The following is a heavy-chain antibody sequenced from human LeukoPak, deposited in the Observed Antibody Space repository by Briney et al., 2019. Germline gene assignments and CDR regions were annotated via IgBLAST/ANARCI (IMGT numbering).Heavy chain of an antibody. D-gene: IGHD6-13*01. Sequence: SETLSLTCIVSGDSISNYYWSWIRQPAGKGLEWIGRIYTSGSPNYNPSLKSRVTMSVDTSKNQFSLKLTPVTPADTAVYYCGREAAAGTFYFDYWGQGTLVTVSS. J-gene: IGHJ4*02. V-gene: IGHV4-4*07. CDR2: IYTSGSP. CDR1: GDSISNYY. CDR3: GREAAAGTFYFDY.